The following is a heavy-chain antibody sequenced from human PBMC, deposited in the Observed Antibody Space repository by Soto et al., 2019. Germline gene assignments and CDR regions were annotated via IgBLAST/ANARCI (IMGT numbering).Heavy chain of an antibody. Sequence: EVQLLESGGGLVQPGGSLRLSCAASGFTFSNFAMNWVRKAPGKGLEWVSAISGSGGSTYYADSVKGRFTISRDNSKNPLYLQMNSLRAEDTAVYYCAKDPVVGTRRAFDIWGQGTMVTVSS. D-gene: IGHD1-26*01. J-gene: IGHJ3*02. CDR2: ISGSGGST. CDR1: GFTFSNFA. CDR3: AKDPVVGTRRAFDI. V-gene: IGHV3-23*01.